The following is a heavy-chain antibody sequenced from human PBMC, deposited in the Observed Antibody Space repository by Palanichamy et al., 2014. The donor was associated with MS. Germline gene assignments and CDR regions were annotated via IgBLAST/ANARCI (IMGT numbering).Heavy chain of an antibody. J-gene: IGHJ3*02. D-gene: IGHD2-21*01. CDR2: ISSSRGYM. CDR3: ARGTAYCGGDCYPNDAFGI. Sequence: EVQLVEVWGRAWSSLGGPVRLSCAASGFTFSNYSMNWVRQAPGKGLVWVSSISSSRGYMYYADSVKGRFTISRDNAKKSLYLQMNSLRAEDTAVYYCARGTAYCGGDCYPNDAFGIWGQGTLVTVSS. V-gene: IGHV3-21*01. CDR1: GFTFSNYS.